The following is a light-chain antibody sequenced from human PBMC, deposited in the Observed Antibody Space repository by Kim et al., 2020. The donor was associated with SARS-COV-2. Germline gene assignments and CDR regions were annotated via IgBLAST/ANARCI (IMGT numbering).Light chain of an antibody. J-gene: IGKJ5*01. Sequence: DIQMTQSPSTLSASLGDRVTITCRASQSIHGWLAWYQQKPGQAHKLLIYETSTVETGVPSRFSGSGSGTEFTLTISSLQPDDFATYYCQHHNTYPITFAQGTRLEIK. CDR3: QHHNTYPIT. CDR1: QSIHGW. CDR2: ETS. V-gene: IGKV1-5*01.